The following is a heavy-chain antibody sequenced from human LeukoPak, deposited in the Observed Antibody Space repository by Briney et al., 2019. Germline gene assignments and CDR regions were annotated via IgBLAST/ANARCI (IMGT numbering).Heavy chain of an antibody. CDR2: ISDSGGNT. J-gene: IGHJ4*02. V-gene: IGHV3-23*01. Sequence: GGSLRLSCAASGFTFSSYAMSWVRQAPGKGLECVSSISDSGGNTYYADSGKGRFTISRDNSKNTLYLQMNSLRAEDTAVYYCAKDGVWQSYYFDYWGQGTLVTVSS. CDR1: GFTFSSYA. D-gene: IGHD6-19*01. CDR3: AKDGVWQSYYFDY.